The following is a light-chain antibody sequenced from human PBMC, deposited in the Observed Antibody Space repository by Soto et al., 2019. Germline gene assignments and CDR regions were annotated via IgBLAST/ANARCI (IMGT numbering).Light chain of an antibody. CDR2: DND. CDR3: ATWDGSLSAVV. CDR1: SSNIGNNF. V-gene: IGLV1-51*01. Sequence: QSVLTQPPSVSAAPGQKVTISCSGSSSNIGNNFVSWYQQLPGTAPKLLIYDNDKRPSGIPDRFSGSKSGTSATLGITGLQTGDEADYYCATWDGSLSAVVFRGGTKLTVL. J-gene: IGLJ2*01.